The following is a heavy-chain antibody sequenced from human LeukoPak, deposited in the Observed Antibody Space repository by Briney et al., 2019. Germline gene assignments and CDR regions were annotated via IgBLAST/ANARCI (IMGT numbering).Heavy chain of an antibody. Sequence: PGGSLRLSCAASGFTFRSYAMHWVRQAPGKGLEWVAVIANDGRDKKYADSVKGRFTISRDNSKNTLYLQMNSLRAEGTAVYYCAKDGRVAAAAYYFDYWGQGTLATVSS. J-gene: IGHJ4*02. V-gene: IGHV3-30*04. CDR3: AKDGRVAAAAYYFDY. D-gene: IGHD6-13*01. CDR2: IANDGRDK. CDR1: GFTFRSYA.